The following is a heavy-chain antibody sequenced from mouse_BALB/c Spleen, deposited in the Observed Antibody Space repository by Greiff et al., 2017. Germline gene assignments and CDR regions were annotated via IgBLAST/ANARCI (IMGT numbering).Heavy chain of an antibody. CDR1: GYTFTSYT. J-gene: IGHJ2*01. V-gene: IGHV1-4*01. CDR2: INPSSGYT. Sequence: QVQLQQSGAELARPGASVKMSCKASGYTFTSYTMLWVKQRHRQGLEWIGYINPSSGYTNYNQKIKDKTTLTADNSSTTAYMQLSSLTSEDAAVYYCARDESDYWGQGTTLTVSS. CDR3: ARDESDY.